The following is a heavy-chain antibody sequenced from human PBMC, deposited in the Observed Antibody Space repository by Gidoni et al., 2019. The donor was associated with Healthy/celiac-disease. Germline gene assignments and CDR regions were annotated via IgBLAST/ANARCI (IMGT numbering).Heavy chain of an antibody. CDR1: GGSISSYY. CDR3: ARGPLSIASAGTGYYFDY. CDR2: IYYSGST. Sequence: QVHLQAACPGLVKPSETLSLTCTVSGGSISSYYWSGIRQPPGKGLEWIGYIYYSGSTNYNPSLKSRVTISVDTSKNQFSLKLSSVTAADTAVYYCARGPLSIASAGTGYYFDYWGQGTLVTVSS. D-gene: IGHD6-13*01. V-gene: IGHV4-59*01. J-gene: IGHJ4*02.